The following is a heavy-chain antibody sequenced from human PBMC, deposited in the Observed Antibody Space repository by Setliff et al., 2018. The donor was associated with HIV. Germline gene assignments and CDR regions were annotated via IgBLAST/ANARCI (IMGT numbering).Heavy chain of an antibody. Sequence: GGSLRLSCAASGFTVSSNYMSWVRQAPGKGLEWVSVIYIDGSTYYADSVRGRFTISRDNYKNTLYLQMNSLRAEDTAVYYCAKDSAPVSMDYLDYWGQGTLVTVSS. J-gene: IGHJ4*02. CDR1: GFTVSSNY. V-gene: IGHV3-66*02. D-gene: IGHD2-21*01. CDR3: AKDSAPVSMDYLDY. CDR2: IYIDGST.